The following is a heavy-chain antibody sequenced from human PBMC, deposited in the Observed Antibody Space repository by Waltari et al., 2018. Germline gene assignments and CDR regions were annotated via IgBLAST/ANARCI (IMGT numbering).Heavy chain of an antibody. J-gene: IGHJ6*02. CDR2: ISSSGSTI. D-gene: IGHD6-6*01. Sequence: EVQLVESGGGLVQPGGYLRLSCAASGFAFSSYEMNWVRQAPGRGLEWVSYISSSGSTIYYADSVKGRFTISRDNAKNSLYLQMNSLRAEDTAVYYCAREGILIAARPPYYYGMDVWGQGTTVTVSS. CDR3: AREGILIAARPPYYYGMDV. CDR1: GFAFSSYE. V-gene: IGHV3-48*03.